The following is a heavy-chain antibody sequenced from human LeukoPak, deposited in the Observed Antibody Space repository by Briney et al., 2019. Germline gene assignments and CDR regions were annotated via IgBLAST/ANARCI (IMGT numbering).Heavy chain of an antibody. CDR2: IDQDGSDK. CDR3: ARVDSNYRYFDY. J-gene: IGHJ4*02. Sequence: GGSLRLSCAASGFTLSDFWMSWVRQAPGKGLEWVANIDQDGSDKNYVGSVKGRFTISRDDAKNSLFLQMNSLRAEDTAVYYCARVDSNYRYFDYWGQGTLVTVSS. V-gene: IGHV3-7*01. CDR1: GFTLSDFW. D-gene: IGHD4-11*01.